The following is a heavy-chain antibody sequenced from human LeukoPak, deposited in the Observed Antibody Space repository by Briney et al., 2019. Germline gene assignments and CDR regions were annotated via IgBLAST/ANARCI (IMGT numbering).Heavy chain of an antibody. CDR2: FHNSGTS. Sequence: SETLSLTCTVSDDSISDYYRGWIRQPPGKGLEWIGYFHNSGTSTCNPSLKSRVTISADTSKNQFSLKLNSLTTADTAVYYCTGGAGWLIDYWGQGILVTVSS. D-gene: IGHD3-16*01. CDR1: DDSISDYY. J-gene: IGHJ4*02. V-gene: IGHV4-59*01. CDR3: TGGAGWLIDY.